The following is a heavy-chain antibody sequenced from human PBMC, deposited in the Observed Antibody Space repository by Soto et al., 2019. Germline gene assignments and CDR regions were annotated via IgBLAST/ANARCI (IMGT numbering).Heavy chain of an antibody. CDR3: ARDHRYSSSFFDS. V-gene: IGHV1-18*04. J-gene: IGHJ4*02. CDR1: GYAFSDHG. CDR2: ISAYNGNT. D-gene: IGHD6-6*01. Sequence: ASVKVSVKASGYAFSDHGISCVRQAPGQVLEWIGWISAYNGNTNYAQKFQGRVTVTTDASTATAYMEVRSLTSDDTAVYYCARDHRYSSSFFDSWGQGTLVTVSS.